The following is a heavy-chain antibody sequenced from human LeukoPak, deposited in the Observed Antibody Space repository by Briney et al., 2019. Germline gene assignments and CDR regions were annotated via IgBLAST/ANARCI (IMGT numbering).Heavy chain of an antibody. CDR2: INHSGST. CDR1: GFTFSNAW. D-gene: IGHD5-24*01. V-gene: IGHV4-34*01. Sequence: GSLRLSCAASGFTFSNAWMSWVRQAPGKGLEWIGEINHSGSTNYNPSLKSRVTISVDTSKNQFSLKLSSVTAADTAVYYCARGLSTIRYWGQGTLVTVSS. CDR3: ARGLSTIRY. J-gene: IGHJ4*02.